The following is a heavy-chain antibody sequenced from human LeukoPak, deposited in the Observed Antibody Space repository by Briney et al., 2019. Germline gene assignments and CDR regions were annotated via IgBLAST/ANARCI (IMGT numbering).Heavy chain of an antibody. V-gene: IGHV3-7*01. J-gene: IGHJ4*02. CDR3: TRQGDWNFEN. CDR1: GFTASNHW. CDR2: IKPDGREI. D-gene: IGHD3/OR15-3a*01. Sequence: ASGFTASNHWMSWVRQAPGKGPQWVANIKPDGREIYYGDSLKGRFTISRDNGKNSLYLQMNSLRVEDTAVYYCTRQGDWNFENWGQGTLVTVSS.